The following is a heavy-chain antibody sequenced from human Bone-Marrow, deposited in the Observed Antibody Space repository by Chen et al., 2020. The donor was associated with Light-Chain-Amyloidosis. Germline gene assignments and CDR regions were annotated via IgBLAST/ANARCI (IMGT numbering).Heavy chain of an antibody. CDR2: ISRSSSHI. V-gene: IGHV3-21*01. J-gene: IGHJ4*02. D-gene: IGHD1-26*01. Sequence: EVQLVESGGGLVKPGGALGLSCVAFGFTFSSYTMNWVRQTPGRGLEWVSSISRSSSHIYYADSMRGRFTISRDNAKNSLYLQMNNLRAEDTAVYYCARGGSYYYFDYWGQGILVTVSS. CDR1: GFTFSSYT. CDR3: ARGGSYYYFDY.